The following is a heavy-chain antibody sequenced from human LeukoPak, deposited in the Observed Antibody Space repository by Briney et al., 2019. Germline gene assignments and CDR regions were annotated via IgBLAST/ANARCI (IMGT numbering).Heavy chain of an antibody. Sequence: PGGSLRLSCAASGFTFSKYWMLWVRQAPGKGLESVSRINTDGTVTTYADSVKGRFTVSRDNADNTMFLQMNSVRDEDTAVYYCAKETSSSFDYWGQGTLVIVSS. CDR1: GFTFSKYW. D-gene: IGHD6-6*01. CDR2: INTDGTVT. J-gene: IGHJ4*02. V-gene: IGHV3-74*01. CDR3: AKETSSSFDY.